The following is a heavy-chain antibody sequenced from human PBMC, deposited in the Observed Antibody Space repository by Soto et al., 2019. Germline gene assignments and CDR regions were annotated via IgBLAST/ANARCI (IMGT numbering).Heavy chain of an antibody. CDR3: ARGPSTYYYDSSGYTDWYFDL. Sequence: PSETLSLTCTVSGGSISSSSYYWGWIRQPPGKGLEWIGSIYYSGSTYYNPSLKSRVTISVDTSKNQFSLKLSSVTAADTAVYYCARGPSTYYYDSSGYTDWYFDLWGRGTLVTVSS. J-gene: IGHJ2*01. D-gene: IGHD3-22*01. V-gene: IGHV4-39*01. CDR1: GGSISSSSYY. CDR2: IYYSGST.